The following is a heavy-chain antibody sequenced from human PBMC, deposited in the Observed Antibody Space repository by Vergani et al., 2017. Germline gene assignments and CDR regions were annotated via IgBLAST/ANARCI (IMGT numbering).Heavy chain of an antibody. V-gene: IGHV2-5*01. CDR3: AHRPPNGMNCFDL. CDR1: GFSLNSIGVG. J-gene: IGHJ5*02. CDR2: IYWNDNS. D-gene: IGHD2-8*01. Sequence: QITFRESGPTLVKPTQTLTFTCTFSGFSLNSIGVGVGWIRQPPGEALEWLALIYWNDNSRYSPSLKNRLTITKDTSTNQVVLKMTDMGPGDTATYFCAHRPPNGMNCFDLWGPGILVSVSS.